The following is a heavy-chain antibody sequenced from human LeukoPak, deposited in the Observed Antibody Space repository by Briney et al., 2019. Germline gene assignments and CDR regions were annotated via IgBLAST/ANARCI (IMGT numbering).Heavy chain of an antibody. Sequence: SETLSLTCAVYGGSFSGYYWSWIRQPPGKGLEWIGEINHSGSTNYNPSLKSRVTISVDTSKNQFSLKLSSVTAADTAVYYCARAFPAYYYDSSGYYTGVYYYGMDVWGQGTTVTVSS. CDR2: INHSGST. J-gene: IGHJ6*02. D-gene: IGHD3-22*01. CDR3: ARAFPAYYYDSSGYYTGVYYYGMDV. V-gene: IGHV4-34*01. CDR1: GGSFSGYY.